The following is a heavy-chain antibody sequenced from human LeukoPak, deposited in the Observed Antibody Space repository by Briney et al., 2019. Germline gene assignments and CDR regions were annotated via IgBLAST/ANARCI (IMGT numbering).Heavy chain of an antibody. D-gene: IGHD5-24*01. CDR2: IIPIFGTA. V-gene: IGHV1-69*05. CDR3: ASNMGDGYNLDY. CDR1: GGTFSSCA. J-gene: IGHJ4*02. Sequence: SVKLSCKASGGTFSSCAISWVRQAPGQALEWMGGIIPIFGTANYAQKFQGRVTITTDESTSTAYMELSSLRSEDTAVYYCASNMGDGYNLDYWGQGTLVTVSS.